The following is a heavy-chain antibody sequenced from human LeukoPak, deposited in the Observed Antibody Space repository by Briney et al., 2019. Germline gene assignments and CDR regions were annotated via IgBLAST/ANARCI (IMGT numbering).Heavy chain of an antibody. CDR2: IYYSRST. CDR3: ARDPSRYCSSTSCYDGGYYYYYGMDV. Sequence: SETLSLTCTVSGGSISSYYWSWIRQPPGKGLEWIGYIYYSRSTNYNPSPKSRVTISVDTSKNQFSLKLSSVTAADTAVYYCARDPSRYCSSTSCYDGGYYYYYGMDVWGQGTTVTVSS. V-gene: IGHV4-59*01. D-gene: IGHD2-2*01. CDR1: GGSISSYY. J-gene: IGHJ6*02.